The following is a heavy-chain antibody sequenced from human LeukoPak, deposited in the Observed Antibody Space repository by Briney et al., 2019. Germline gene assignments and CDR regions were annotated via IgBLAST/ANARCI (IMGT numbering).Heavy chain of an antibody. V-gene: IGHV3-23*01. CDR2: ISGSGDST. CDR3: AKGGWGTVLDY. CDR1: GFTFSNYA. D-gene: IGHD3-16*01. Sequence: GGSLRLSCAASGFTFSNYAMPWVRQAPGKRLGWVSTISGSGDSTYYSDSVKGRFTISRDNSENTLYLQLNSLRAEDTAVYYCAKGGWGTVLDYWGQGTLVTVSP. J-gene: IGHJ4*02.